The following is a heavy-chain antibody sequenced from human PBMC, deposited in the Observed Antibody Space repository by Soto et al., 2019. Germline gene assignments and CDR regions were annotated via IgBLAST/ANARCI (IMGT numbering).Heavy chain of an antibody. J-gene: IGHJ4*02. CDR3: AKAAGGSTWKTLPSFDY. D-gene: IGHD2-8*02. CDR2: ISWNSGSI. V-gene: IGHV3-9*01. Sequence: EVQLVESGGGLVQPGRSLRLSCAASGFTFDDYAMHWVRQAPGKGLEWVSGISWNSGSIGYADCVKGRFTIYRDHAKNSLYLQMNSLRAEDTALYYCAKAAGGSTWKTLPSFDYWGQGTLVTVSS. CDR1: GFTFDDYA.